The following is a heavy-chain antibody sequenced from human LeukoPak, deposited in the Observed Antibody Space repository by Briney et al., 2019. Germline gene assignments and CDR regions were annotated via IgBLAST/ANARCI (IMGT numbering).Heavy chain of an antibody. CDR1: GFPFGNAW. CDR2: IKSKTDGGTT. J-gene: IGHJ4*02. D-gene: IGHD3-22*01. V-gene: IGHV3-15*01. Sequence: GGSLGLPWPASGFPFGNAWMTWARQPPGRGLGGVGRIKSKTDGGTTDYAAPVKGKFTISRDDSKHTLYLQMNSLKTEDTAVYYCTTGPYYYDSSEPFDYWGQGTLVTVSS. CDR3: TTGPYYYDSSEPFDY.